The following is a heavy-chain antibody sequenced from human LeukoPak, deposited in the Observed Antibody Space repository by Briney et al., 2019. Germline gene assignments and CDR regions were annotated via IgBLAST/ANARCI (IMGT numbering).Heavy chain of an antibody. CDR2: ISSSSSYI. CDR1: GFTFSSYS. CDR3: ARGGTIAAAGNA. Sequence: GGSLRLSCAASGFTFSSYSMNWVRQAPGKGLEWVSSISSSSSYIYYADSVKGRFTISRDNAKNSLYLQMNSLGAEDTAVYYCARGGTIAAAGNAWGQGTLVTVSS. V-gene: IGHV3-21*01. J-gene: IGHJ4*02. D-gene: IGHD6-13*01.